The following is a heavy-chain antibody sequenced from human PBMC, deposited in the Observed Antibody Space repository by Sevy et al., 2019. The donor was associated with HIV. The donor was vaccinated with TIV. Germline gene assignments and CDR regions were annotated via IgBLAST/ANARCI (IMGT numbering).Heavy chain of an antibody. CDR3: ARSYDYVWGSYRYEKVDAFDI. Sequence: ASVKVSCKASGYTFTSYGISWVRQAPGQGLEWMGWISAYNGNTNYAQKLQGRVTMTTDTSTSTAYMELRSLRSDETAVYYCARSYDYVWGSYRYEKVDAFDIWGQGTMVTVSS. CDR1: GYTFTSYG. V-gene: IGHV1-18*04. D-gene: IGHD3-16*02. J-gene: IGHJ3*02. CDR2: ISAYNGNT.